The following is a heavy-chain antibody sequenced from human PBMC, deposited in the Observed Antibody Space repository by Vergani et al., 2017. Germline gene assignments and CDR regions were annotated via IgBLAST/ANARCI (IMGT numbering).Heavy chain of an antibody. J-gene: IGHJ4*02. V-gene: IGHV3-30*02. D-gene: IGHD1-14*01. CDR2: VAKDESKT. CDR3: VKDNPVLEY. Sequence: QVQLVESGGGVVQPGGSLRLACAASGFSFSDYGMHWVRQAPGKGLEWMAFVAKDESKTHYADSVKGRFSISRDRSQNTLFLQMDSLRLEDTALYYCVKDNPVLEYWGQGTLVTVSS. CDR1: GFSFSDYG.